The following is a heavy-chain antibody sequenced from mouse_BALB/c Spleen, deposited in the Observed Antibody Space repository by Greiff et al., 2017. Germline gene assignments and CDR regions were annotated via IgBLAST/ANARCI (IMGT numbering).Heavy chain of an antibody. D-gene: IGHD2-4*01. J-gene: IGHJ1*01. CDR2: ISSGGSYT. CDR1: GFTFSSYT. Sequence: EVQRVESGGGLVKPGGSLKLSCAASGFTFSSYTMSWVRQTPEKRLEWVATISSGGSYTYYPDSVKGRFTISRDNAKNTLYLQMSSLKSEDTAMYYCTREDYGDVWGAGTTVTVSS. V-gene: IGHV5-6-4*01. CDR3: TREDYGDV.